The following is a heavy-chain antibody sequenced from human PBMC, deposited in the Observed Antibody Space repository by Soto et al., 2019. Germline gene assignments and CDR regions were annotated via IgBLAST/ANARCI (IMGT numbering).Heavy chain of an antibody. CDR2: ISSSGSTI. Sequence: VGSLRLSCAASGFTFSSYEMNWVRQAPGKGLEWVSYISSSGSTIYYADSVKGRFTISRDNAKNSLYLQMNSLRAEDTAVYHCAREDRYRSGGFDYWGQGTLVTVSS. CDR3: AREDRYRSGGFDY. V-gene: IGHV3-48*03. D-gene: IGHD5-18*01. J-gene: IGHJ4*02. CDR1: GFTFSSYE.